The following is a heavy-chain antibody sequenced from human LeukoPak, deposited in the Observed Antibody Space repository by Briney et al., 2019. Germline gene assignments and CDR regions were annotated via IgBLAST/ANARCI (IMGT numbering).Heavy chain of an antibody. CDR2: IWYDGSND. CDR1: GFVFRSYG. D-gene: IGHD3-16*01. Sequence: PGRSLRLSCAASGFVFRSYGIHWVRQAPGKGLEWVAVIWYDGSNDKYADSAKGRFTISRDNSKNILYLQMNSLGVEDTAVYYCASSNAWGQGTLVTVSS. V-gene: IGHV3-33*01. J-gene: IGHJ4*02. CDR3: ASSNA.